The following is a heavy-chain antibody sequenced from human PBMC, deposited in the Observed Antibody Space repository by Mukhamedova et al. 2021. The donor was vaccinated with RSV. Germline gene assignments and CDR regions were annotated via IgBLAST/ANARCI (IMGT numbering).Heavy chain of an antibody. Sequence: EYMGGIIPIFGTANYAQKFQGRVTITADESTSTAYMELSSLRSGDTAVYYCARGGSGCSSTSCYRYNWFDPWGQGTLVTVSS. CDR3: ARGGSGCSSTSCYRYNWFDP. V-gene: IGHV1-69*01. CDR2: IIPIFGTA. J-gene: IGHJ5*02. D-gene: IGHD2-2*02.